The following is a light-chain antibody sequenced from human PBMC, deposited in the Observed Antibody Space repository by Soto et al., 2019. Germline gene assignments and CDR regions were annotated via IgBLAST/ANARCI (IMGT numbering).Light chain of an antibody. CDR3: QQYEKLPT. Sequence: EIVLTQSPVTLSLSPGERATLSCRASQSVTDFLAWYQQKPGQATXXXXXXASNLEAGVPPRLRGSGSGTDFTFTISHLQPEDIATYYCQQYEKLPTFRHCTRLEMK. CDR2: XAS. CDR1: QSVTDF. J-gene: IGKJ5*01. V-gene: IGKV3-11*01.